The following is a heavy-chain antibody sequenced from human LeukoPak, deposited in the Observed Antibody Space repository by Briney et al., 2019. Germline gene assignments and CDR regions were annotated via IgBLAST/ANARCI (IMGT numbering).Heavy chain of an antibody. CDR3: ARETLRGGLHGGGFDY. J-gene: IGHJ4*02. CDR1: GGSISSSSYY. D-gene: IGHD3-16*01. Sequence: SETLSLTCTVSGGSISSSSYYWGWIRQPPGEGLEWIGSIFYSGSTYYNPSLKSRVTISVDTSKNQFSLKLSSVTAADTAVYYCARETLRGGLHGGGFDYWGQGTLVTVSS. CDR2: IFYSGST. V-gene: IGHV4-39*07.